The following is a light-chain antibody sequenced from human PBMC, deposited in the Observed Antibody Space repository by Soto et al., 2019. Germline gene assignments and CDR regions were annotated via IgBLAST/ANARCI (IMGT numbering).Light chain of an antibody. CDR3: KHEDHWPAAGT. J-gene: IGKJ1*01. Sequence: CSTIQKFSSNLAWYQQKPGQAPSLLIYGASTRATGIPARFSGSCSGTEFTHTIGRLPSEDFSVDHRKHEDHWPAAGTVGQGTKVDIK. CDR2: GAS. V-gene: IGKV3-15*01. CDR1: QKFSSN.